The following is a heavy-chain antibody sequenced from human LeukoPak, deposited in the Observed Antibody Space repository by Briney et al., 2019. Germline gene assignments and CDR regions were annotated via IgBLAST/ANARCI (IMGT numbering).Heavy chain of an antibody. Sequence: GGSLRLSCAASGFTLSSYWMHWVRQAPGKGLVWVSRISSDGSSTTYADSVKGRFTISRDNAMNTAYLQRNSLRVEDTAVYYCTRVPVGSNGWFDPWGQGTLVTVSS. D-gene: IGHD4-23*01. CDR3: TRVPVGSNGWFDP. CDR2: ISSDGSST. V-gene: IGHV3-74*01. CDR1: GFTLSSYW. J-gene: IGHJ5*02.